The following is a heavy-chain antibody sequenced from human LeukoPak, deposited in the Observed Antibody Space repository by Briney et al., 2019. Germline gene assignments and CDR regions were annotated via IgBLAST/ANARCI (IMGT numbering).Heavy chain of an antibody. J-gene: IGHJ4*02. CDR3: AKDIYGSGSYYIFDY. V-gene: IGHV3-23*01. D-gene: IGHD3-10*01. CDR1: GFTFSSYA. Sequence: WGSLRLSCAASGFTFSSYALSWVRQAPGKGLEWVSATSGNGGGTYYADSVKGRFTISRDNSKNTLYLQMNSLRAEDTAIYYCAKDIYGSGSYYIFDYWGQGTLVAVSS. CDR2: TSGNGGGT.